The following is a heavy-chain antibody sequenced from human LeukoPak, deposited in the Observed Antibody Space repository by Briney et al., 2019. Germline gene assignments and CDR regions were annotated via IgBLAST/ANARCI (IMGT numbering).Heavy chain of an antibody. J-gene: IGHJ4*02. D-gene: IGHD3-3*01. CDR1: GFTFSSYA. CDR2: ISGSGGST. Sequence: GGSLRLSCAASGFTFSSYAMSWVRQAPGKGLEWVSAISGSGGSTYYADSVKGRFTISRDNSKNTMYLHMNSLRAEDTAVYYCAFFSNYFDFWGQGTLVTVSS. V-gene: IGHV3-23*01. CDR3: AFFSNYFDF.